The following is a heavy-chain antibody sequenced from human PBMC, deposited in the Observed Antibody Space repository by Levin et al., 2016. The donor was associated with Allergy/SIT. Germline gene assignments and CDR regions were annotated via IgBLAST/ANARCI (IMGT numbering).Heavy chain of an antibody. Sequence: SETLSLTCAVSGGSISSGGYSWSWIRQPPGKGLEWIGYIYHSGSTYYNPSLKSRVTISVDRSKNQFSLKLSSVTAADTAVYYCARVKASPFYAFDIWGQGTMVTVSS. CDR1: GGSISSGGYS. J-gene: IGHJ3*02. D-gene: IGHD6-6*01. CDR3: ARVKASPFYAFDI. V-gene: IGHV4-30-2*01. CDR2: IYHSGST.